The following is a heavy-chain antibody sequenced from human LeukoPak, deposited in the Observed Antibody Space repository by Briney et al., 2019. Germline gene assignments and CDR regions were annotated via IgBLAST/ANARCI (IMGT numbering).Heavy chain of an antibody. D-gene: IGHD6-19*01. CDR2: INSDGSST. CDR1: GFTFSSYW. CDR3: ARGSSGCYYFDY. Sequence: GGSLRLSCAASGFTFSSYWMHWVRQAPGKGLVWVSRINSDGSSTNYADSVKGRFTISRDNAKNTLYLQMNSLRAEDTAVYYCARGSSGCYYFDYWGQGTLVTVSS. V-gene: IGHV3-74*01. J-gene: IGHJ4*02.